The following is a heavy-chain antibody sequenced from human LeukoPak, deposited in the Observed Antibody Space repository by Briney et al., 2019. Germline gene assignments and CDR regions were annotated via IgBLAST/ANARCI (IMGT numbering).Heavy chain of an antibody. CDR3: ARDCGGDCYSAEDAFDI. V-gene: IGHV5-51*01. Sequence: GEYLKISCKGSGYSFTSFWIAWVRQMPGKGLEWMGIIYPGDSDPRYSPSFQGQVTISVDKSISTAYQQWSSLKASDTAMYYCARDCGGDCYSAEDAFDIWGQGTMVTVSS. J-gene: IGHJ3*02. CDR2: IYPGDSDP. CDR1: GYSFTSFW. D-gene: IGHD2-21*02.